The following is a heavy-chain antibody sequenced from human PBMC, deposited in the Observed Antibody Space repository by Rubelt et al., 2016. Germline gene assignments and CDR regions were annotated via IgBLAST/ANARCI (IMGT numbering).Heavy chain of an antibody. CDR1: GYTFTSYY. J-gene: IGHJ4*02. V-gene: IGHV1-46*01. D-gene: IGHD3-22*01. CDR3: ASDADYYDSSGYYPY. CDR2: INPSGGST. Sequence: QVQLVQSGAEVKKPGASVKVSCKASGYTFTSYYMHWVRQAPGQGLEWMGIINPSGGSTSYAKKFQGRVTMTRDTSTSTVYMELSSLRSEDTAVYYCASDADYYDSSGYYPYWGQGTLVTVSS.